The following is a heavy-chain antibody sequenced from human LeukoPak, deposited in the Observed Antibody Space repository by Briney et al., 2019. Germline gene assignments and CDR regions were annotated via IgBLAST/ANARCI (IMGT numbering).Heavy chain of an antibody. CDR2: INHSGST. CDR3: ARVGYCSSTSCFPADY. D-gene: IGHD2-2*01. CDR1: GGTFSGYY. Sequence: PSETLSLTCAVYGGTFSGYYWSWLRQPPGKGLEWIGEINHSGSTNYNPSLKSRVTISVDTSKNQFSLKLSSVTAADTAVYYCARVGYCSSTSCFPADYWGRGTLVTVSS. J-gene: IGHJ4*02. V-gene: IGHV4-34*01.